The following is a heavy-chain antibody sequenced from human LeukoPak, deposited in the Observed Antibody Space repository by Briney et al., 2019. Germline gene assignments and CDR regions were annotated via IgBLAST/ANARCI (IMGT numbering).Heavy chain of an antibody. D-gene: IGHD3-16*01. CDR2: IYHSGST. V-gene: IGHV4-4*02. CDR1: GGSISSSNW. Sequence: SESLSLTCAVSGGSISSSNWWSWVRQPPGKGLEWIGEIYHSGSTNYNPSLKSRVTISVDKSKNQFSLKLSSVTAADTAVYYCARDLGHWPYGMDVWGKGTTVTVSS. CDR3: ARDLGHWPYGMDV. J-gene: IGHJ6*04.